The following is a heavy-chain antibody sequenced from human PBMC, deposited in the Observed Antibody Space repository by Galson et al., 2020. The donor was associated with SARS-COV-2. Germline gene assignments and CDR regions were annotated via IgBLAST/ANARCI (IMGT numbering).Heavy chain of an antibody. CDR2: IYDGGST. J-gene: IGHJ3*02. D-gene: IGHD1-26*01. V-gene: IGHV4-4*02. CDR3: ARGGSGSYYDPFDI. Sequence: SETLSLTCIVSGGAINTKTWWCWIRQSPGKGLEWLGEIYDGGSTNYNPSLQSRVAIAVDKSKNHFSLKLTSVTAADTAFYYCARGGSGSYYDPFDIWGQGTLVTVSS. CDR1: GGAINTKTW.